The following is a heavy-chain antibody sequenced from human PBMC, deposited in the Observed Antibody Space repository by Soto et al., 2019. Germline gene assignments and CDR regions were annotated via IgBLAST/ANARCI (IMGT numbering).Heavy chain of an antibody. CDR1: GFTLSNID. J-gene: IGHJ6*02. D-gene: IGHD2-2*02. Sequence: HPERSLKRSSATPGFTLSNIDKHWVRQVPGKGMEWVSAIGAARDPYYLGSVKGRFTISRENAKNSVYIQMNDLRAGGSAVYYCAGAYTGRLPRRADYYYAMDVWGQGTTVTVSS. CDR2: IGAARDP. V-gene: IGHV3-13*05. CDR3: AGAYTGRLPRRADYYYAMDV.